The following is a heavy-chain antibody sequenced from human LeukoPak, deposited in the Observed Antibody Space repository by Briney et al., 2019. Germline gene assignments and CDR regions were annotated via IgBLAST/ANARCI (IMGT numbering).Heavy chain of an antibody. J-gene: IGHJ4*02. Sequence: SETLSLTCTVSGDFITGSTYYWGWIRQPPGKGLEWIGSMYYSGSTYSNPSLRSRVTMSADTSKSQFSLNLKSVTAADTAVYYCARQYYDSTGYYYFDYWGQGTLVTVSS. CDR3: ARQYYDSTGYYYFDY. V-gene: IGHV4-39*01. CDR1: GDFITGSTYY. D-gene: IGHD3-22*01. CDR2: MYYSGST.